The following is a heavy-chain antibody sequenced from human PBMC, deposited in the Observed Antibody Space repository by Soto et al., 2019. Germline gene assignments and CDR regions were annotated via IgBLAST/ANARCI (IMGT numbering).Heavy chain of an antibody. J-gene: IGHJ6*04. CDR2: ITTSVSDM. Sequence: WGSLRLSCAGSGFPFSTYEMNWVRQDPGKGLEWIAHITTSVSDMNYADSVKGRFTISRDNSKSSVFLQMNSLRVEDTAIYYCVRERFFNDMTGQDGWGDGKKVNVSS. D-gene: IGHD3-3*01. CDR1: GFPFSTYE. CDR3: VRERFFNDMTGQDG. V-gene: IGHV3-48*03.